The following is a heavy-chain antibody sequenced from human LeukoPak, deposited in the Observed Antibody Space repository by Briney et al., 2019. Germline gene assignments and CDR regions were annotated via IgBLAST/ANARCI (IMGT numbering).Heavy chain of an antibody. CDR1: GFTFSGYA. Sequence: GGSLRLSCAASGFTFSGYAMSWVRQAPGKGLEWVSAISGSGGSTYYADAVKGRFTISRDNSKNTLYLQMNSLRAEDTAVYYCARAGYGDYLDNIAFDIWGQGTMVTVSS. J-gene: IGHJ3*02. V-gene: IGHV3-23*01. D-gene: IGHD4-17*01. CDR3: ARAGYGDYLDNIAFDI. CDR2: ISGSGGST.